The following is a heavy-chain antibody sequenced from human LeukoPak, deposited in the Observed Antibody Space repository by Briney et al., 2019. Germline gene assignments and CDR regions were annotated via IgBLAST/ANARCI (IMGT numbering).Heavy chain of an antibody. CDR1: GGSISSGSYY. J-gene: IGHJ4*02. D-gene: IGHD2-2*02. V-gene: IGHV4-61*02. CDR3: ARVYCSSTSCYTGPHDY. CDR2: IYTSGST. Sequence: SQTLSLTCTVSGGSISSGSYYWSWIRQPAGKGLEWIGRIYTSGSTNYNPSLKSRVTISVDTSKNQFSLKLSSVTAADTAAYYCARVYCSSTSCYTGPHDYWGQGTLVTVSS.